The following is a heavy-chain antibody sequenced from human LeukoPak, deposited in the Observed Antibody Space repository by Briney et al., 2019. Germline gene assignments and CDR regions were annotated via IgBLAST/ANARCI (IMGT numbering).Heavy chain of an antibody. CDR3: ARHSGLPYYFDY. Sequence: QSLSLACTLASRFLSSSSYYSGWIRQPPGNGLEGSGGIYDSMITHYNPTLNSRVTMSVDTYKNQLSTKLSSVTAADTAVYYCARHSGLPYYFDYWGQGTLVTASS. CDR2: IYDSMIT. J-gene: IGHJ4*02. CDR1: SRFLSSSSYY. V-gene: IGHV4-39*01. D-gene: IGHD3-10*01.